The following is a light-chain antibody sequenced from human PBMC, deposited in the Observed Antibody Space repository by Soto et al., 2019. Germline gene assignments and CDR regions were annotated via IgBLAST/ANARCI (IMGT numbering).Light chain of an antibody. J-gene: IGKJ5*01. V-gene: IGKV1-5*01. Sequence: IQMPQSPYTLSASVGDRFTITFRASQTIRIWLAWYQQKPGKAPTLLIYDASTLERGVPSRFSGTGSGTEFTLSIDSLQPDDFATYYCQQYHTSSITFGQGTRLETK. CDR1: QTIRIW. CDR2: DAS. CDR3: QQYHTSSIT.